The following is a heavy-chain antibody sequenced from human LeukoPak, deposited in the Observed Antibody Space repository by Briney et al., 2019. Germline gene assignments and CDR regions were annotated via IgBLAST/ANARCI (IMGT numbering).Heavy chain of an antibody. CDR3: ARGGYSYGYITPPDY. CDR2: MNPNSGNT. J-gene: IGHJ4*02. Sequence: ASVKVSCKASGYTFTSYDINWVRQATGQGLEWMGWMNPNSGNTGYAQKFQGRVTMTRNTSVSTAYMELSSLRSEDTAVYYCARGGYSYGYITPPDYWGQGTLVTVSS. CDR1: GYTFTSYD. V-gene: IGHV1-8*01. D-gene: IGHD5-18*01.